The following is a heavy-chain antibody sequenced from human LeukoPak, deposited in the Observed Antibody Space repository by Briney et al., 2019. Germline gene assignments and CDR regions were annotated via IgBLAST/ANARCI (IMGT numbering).Heavy chain of an antibody. Sequence: PGGSLRLSCAASGFTFRSYVMSWVRLAPGKGLEWVSGLNTDGAWIYYADSVKGRFTISRDNSENTLYLQMNSLRAEDTAVYYCAKDSAAYYDFWSGYPASFDYWGQGTLVTVSS. CDR1: GFTFRSYV. CDR2: LNTDGAWI. V-gene: IGHV3-23*01. CDR3: AKDSAAYYDFWSGYPASFDY. J-gene: IGHJ4*02. D-gene: IGHD3-3*01.